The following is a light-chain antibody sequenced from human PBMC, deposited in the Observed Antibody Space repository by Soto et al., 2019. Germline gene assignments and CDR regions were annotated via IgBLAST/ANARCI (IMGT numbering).Light chain of an antibody. J-gene: IGKJ4*01. CDR1: QGISSW. V-gene: IGKV1-12*01. CDR2: TAS. CDR3: QRVNRFPRS. Sequence: DIQMTQSPSSVSASVGDRVTITCRASQGISSWLAWYQQKPGKAPNLLIHTASSLQSRVPSRFSGSGSGTDFTLTISSLQPEDSATYYCQRVNRFPRSCGGGTKVEIK.